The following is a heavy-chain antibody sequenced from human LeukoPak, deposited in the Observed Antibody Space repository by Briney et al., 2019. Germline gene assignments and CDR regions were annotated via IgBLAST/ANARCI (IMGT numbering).Heavy chain of an antibody. CDR3: VSVTGGSSSLYYFDY. CDR1: GASVSSYY. D-gene: IGHD6-6*01. J-gene: IGHJ4*02. CDR2: FHYSGST. Sequence: SETLSLTCTVSGASVSSYYWSWIRQPPGKGLECIGYFHYSGSTNYNPSLKSRVTISVDTSKNQFSLKLSSVTAADTAVYYCVSVTGGSSSLYYFDYWGQGTLVTVSS. V-gene: IGHV4-59*02.